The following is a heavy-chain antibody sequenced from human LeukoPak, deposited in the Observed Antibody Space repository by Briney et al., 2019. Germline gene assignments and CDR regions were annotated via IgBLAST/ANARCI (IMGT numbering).Heavy chain of an antibody. D-gene: IGHD5/OR15-5a*01. J-gene: IGHJ4*02. CDR3: ARRVSTSPLFEY. V-gene: IGHV5-51*01. CDR1: GYRFSDYW. Sequence: HGESLKISCKGSGYRFSDYWIGWVRQMPGKGLEWVGIIYPGDSDTRYSPSFQGQVTIWADKPITTAYLQWSGLKASDTAMYYCARRVSTSPLFEYWGQGTLVTVSS. CDR2: IYPGDSDT.